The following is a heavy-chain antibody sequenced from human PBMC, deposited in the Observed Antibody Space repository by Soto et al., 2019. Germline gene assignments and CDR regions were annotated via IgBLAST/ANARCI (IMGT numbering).Heavy chain of an antibody. V-gene: IGHV3-11*01. J-gene: IGHJ3*02. CDR3: ARDVHDALDI. CDR1: GFTFSDYH. CDR2: IRSSSSTR. Sequence: GGSLRLSCAASGFTFSDYHLSWIRQAPGKGLEWVSYIRSSSSTRYYADSVKGRFTISRDNAKNSLCLQMNSLRAEDTAVYYCARDVHDALDIWGQGTMVTVSS.